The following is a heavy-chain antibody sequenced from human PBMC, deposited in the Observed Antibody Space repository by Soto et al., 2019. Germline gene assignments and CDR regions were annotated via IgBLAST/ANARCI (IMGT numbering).Heavy chain of an antibody. J-gene: IGHJ6*02. CDR1: GFTFSSYG. CDR2: IWYDGSNK. V-gene: IGHV3-33*01. CDR3: ARDSYYDFWSGYFPGYYYYGMDV. D-gene: IGHD3-3*01. Sequence: PGGSLRLSCAASGFTFSSYGMHWVRQAPGKGLEWVAVIWYDGSNKYYADSVKGRFTISRDNSKNTLYLQMNSLRAEDTAVYYCARDSYYDFWSGYFPGYYYYGMDVWGQGTTVTVSS.